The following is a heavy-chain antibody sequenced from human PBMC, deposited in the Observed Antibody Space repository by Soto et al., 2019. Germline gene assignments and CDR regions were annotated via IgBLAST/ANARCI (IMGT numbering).Heavy chain of an antibody. CDR1: GYSFTSYW. CDR3: ASRVMFRGPYRGGMDV. Sequence: EVQLVQSGAEVKKPGESLKISCKGSGYSFTSYWIGWVRQMPGKGLEWMGIIYPGDSDTRYSPSFQGQVTISADKSISTAYLQWSSLKASDTARYYCASRVMFRGPYRGGMDVWGQGTTVTVSS. D-gene: IGHD3-10*01. CDR2: IYPGDSDT. V-gene: IGHV5-51*01. J-gene: IGHJ6*02.